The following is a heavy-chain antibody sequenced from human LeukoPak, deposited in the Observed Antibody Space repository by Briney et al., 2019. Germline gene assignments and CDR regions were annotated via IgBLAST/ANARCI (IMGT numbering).Heavy chain of an antibody. CDR2: IYYSGST. V-gene: IGHV4-31*03. CDR1: GGSISSGGYY. J-gene: IGHJ4*02. D-gene: IGHD3-22*01. CDR3: ARNSSGYYIDY. Sequence: PSETLSLTCTVSGGSISSGGYYWSWIRQYPGKGLEWIGYIYYSGSTYYNPSLKSRVTISVETSKNQFSLKLRSVTAADTAVYYCARNSSGYYIDYWGQGTPVTVSS.